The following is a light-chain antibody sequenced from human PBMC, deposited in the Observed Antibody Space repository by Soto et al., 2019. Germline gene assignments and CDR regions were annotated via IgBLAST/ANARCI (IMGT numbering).Light chain of an antibody. V-gene: IGKV3-11*01. CDR2: DAS. CDR1: QSVNNY. CDR3: QQRSNWPT. J-gene: IGKJ1*01. Sequence: EVVLTQSPGTLSLSPGEGATLSCRASQSVNNYLAWYQQKAGQAPRLLIYDASNRATGIPARFSGGGSGTDFTLTISSLEPEDFAVYYCQQRSNWPTFGQATKVDIK.